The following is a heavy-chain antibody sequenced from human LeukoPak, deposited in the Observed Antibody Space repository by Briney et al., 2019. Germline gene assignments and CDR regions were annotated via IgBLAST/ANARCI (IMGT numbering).Heavy chain of an antibody. D-gene: IGHD2-15*01. CDR1: GGSFSGHS. V-gene: IGHV4-34*12. CDR3: ARDSPHRSGGSCYWG. CDR2: VIHGGST. J-gene: IGHJ4*02. Sequence: PSETLSLTCAVYGGSFSGHSWSWIRQPPGKGLEWIGEVIHGGSTNYNPSLKSRVIISLDTSKNQFSLKLSSVTAADTAVYYCARDSPHRSGGSCYWGWGQGTLVTVSS.